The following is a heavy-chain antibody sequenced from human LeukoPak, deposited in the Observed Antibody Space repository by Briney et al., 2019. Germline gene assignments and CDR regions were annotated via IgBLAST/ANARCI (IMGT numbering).Heavy chain of an antibody. D-gene: IGHD3-16*02. Sequence: ASVKVSCKASGYTFTSYGISWVRQAPGQGLEWMGWISAYNGNTNYAQKLQGRVTMTTDTSTSTAYMELRSLRSDDTAVYYCARGHDYVWGSYRAPFDYWGQGTLVTVSS. V-gene: IGHV1-18*01. CDR3: ARGHDYVWGSYRAPFDY. J-gene: IGHJ4*02. CDR2: ISAYNGNT. CDR1: GYTFTSYG.